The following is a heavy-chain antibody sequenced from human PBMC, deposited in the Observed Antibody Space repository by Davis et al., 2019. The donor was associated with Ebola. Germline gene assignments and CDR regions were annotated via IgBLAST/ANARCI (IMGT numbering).Heavy chain of an antibody. J-gene: IGHJ3*02. CDR3: ARGVDSGSYYGAFDI. Sequence: ASVKVSCKASGYTFTGYYMHWVRQAPGQGLEWLGWINPNSGGTDYALKFQGRVTMTRDTSINTAYMELSRLRSDDTAVYYCARGVDSGSYYGAFDIWGQGTMVTVSS. CDR1: GYTFTGYY. D-gene: IGHD1-26*01. V-gene: IGHV1-2*02. CDR2: INPNSGGT.